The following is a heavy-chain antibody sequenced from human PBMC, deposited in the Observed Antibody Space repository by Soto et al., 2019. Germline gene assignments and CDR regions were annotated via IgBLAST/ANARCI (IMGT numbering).Heavy chain of an antibody. CDR2: IYYSGST. D-gene: IGHD6-19*01. V-gene: IGHV4-39*01. CDR3: ARHHVAVAGSDY. J-gene: IGHJ4*02. CDR1: GGSISSYY. Sequence: SETLSLTCTVSGGSISSYYWGWIRQPPGKGLEWIGSIYYSGSTYYNPSLKSRVTISVDTSKNQFSLKLSSVTAADTAVYYCARHHVAVAGSDYWGQGTLVTVSS.